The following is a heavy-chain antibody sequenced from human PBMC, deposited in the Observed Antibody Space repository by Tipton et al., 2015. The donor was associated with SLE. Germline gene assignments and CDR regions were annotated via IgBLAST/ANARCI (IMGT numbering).Heavy chain of an antibody. D-gene: IGHD6-13*01. J-gene: IGHJ4*02. CDR2: IYYSGST. CDR3: ARGWYSSSGGGYYFDY. Sequence: LSLTCTVSGGSISSGGYYWSWFRQHPGKGLGWGGYIYYSGSTYYNPSLKSRVTISVETSKNPFSLKLSSVTAADTAVYYCARGWYSSSGGGYYFDYWGQGTLVTVSS. V-gene: IGHV4-31*03. CDR1: GGSISSGGYY.